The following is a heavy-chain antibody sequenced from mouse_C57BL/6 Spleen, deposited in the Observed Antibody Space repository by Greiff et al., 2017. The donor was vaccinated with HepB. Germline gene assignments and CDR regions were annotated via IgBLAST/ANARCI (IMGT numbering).Heavy chain of an antibody. CDR3: ARITTVVDWDFDG. CDR1: GYTFTSYW. J-gene: IGHJ1*03. V-gene: IGHV1-53*01. CDR2: INPSNGGT. Sequence: QVQLQQPGTELVKPGASVKLSCKASGYTFTSYWMHWVKQRPGQGLEWIGNINPSNGGTNYNEKFKSKATLTVDKSSSTAYMQRSSLTSEDSAVYYSARITTVVDWDFDGWGTGTTVTVSS. D-gene: IGHD1-1*01.